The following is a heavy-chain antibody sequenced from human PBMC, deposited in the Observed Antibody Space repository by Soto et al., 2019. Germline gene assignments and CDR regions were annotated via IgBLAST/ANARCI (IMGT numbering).Heavy chain of an antibody. CDR2: INPNSGGT. CDR3: ARDRGEVAAAGYYYYYYGMDV. Sequence: VKVSCKASGYTFTGYYMHWVRQAPGQGLEWMGWINPNSGGTNYAQKFQGWVTMTRDTSISTAYMELSRLRSDDTAVYYCARDRGEVAAAGYYYYYYGMDVWGQGTTVTV. D-gene: IGHD6-13*01. J-gene: IGHJ6*02. V-gene: IGHV1-2*04. CDR1: GYTFTGYY.